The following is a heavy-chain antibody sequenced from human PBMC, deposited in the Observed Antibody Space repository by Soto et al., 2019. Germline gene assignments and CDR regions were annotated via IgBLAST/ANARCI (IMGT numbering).Heavy chain of an antibody. D-gene: IGHD3-3*01. CDR1: GGSFSGYY. V-gene: IGHV4-34*01. Sequence: PSETLSLTCAVYGGSFSGYYWSWIRQPPGEGLEWIGEINHSGSTNYNPSLKSRVTISVDTSKNQFSLKLSSVTAADTAVYYCARPSKVRVQHNPDFRQNYYFDYWSQGTLVTVSS. J-gene: IGHJ4*02. CDR2: INHSGST. CDR3: ARPSKVRVQHNPDFRQNYYFDY.